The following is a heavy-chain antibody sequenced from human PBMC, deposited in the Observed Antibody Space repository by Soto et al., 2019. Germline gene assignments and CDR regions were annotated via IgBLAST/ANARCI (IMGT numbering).Heavy chain of an antibody. CDR1: GGPISSYY. Sequence: QVQLQESGPGLVKPSETLSLTCTVSGGPISSYYWSWIRQPPGKGLEWIGYIYYSGSTNYNPSLKSRVTISVDTSKNQFSLKLSSVTAADTAVYYCARQSIAVAGHDAFDIWGQGTMVTVSS. D-gene: IGHD6-19*01. CDR2: IYYSGST. V-gene: IGHV4-59*08. J-gene: IGHJ3*02. CDR3: ARQSIAVAGHDAFDI.